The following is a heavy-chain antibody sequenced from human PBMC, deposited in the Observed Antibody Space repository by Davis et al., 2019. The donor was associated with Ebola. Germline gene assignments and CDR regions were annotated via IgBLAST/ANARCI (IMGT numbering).Heavy chain of an antibody. Sequence: GGSLRLSCVASGFAFTTYGMHWVRQAAGKGLEWVAIITPDGGNTYYGDSVKGRFTVSRDNSKNTLYLHLNSLRVEDTAAYYCAKGGDMDVWGQGTTVTVS. CDR1: GFAFTTYG. V-gene: IGHV3-30*18. D-gene: IGHD3-16*01. CDR3: AKGGDMDV. J-gene: IGHJ6*02. CDR2: ITPDGGNT.